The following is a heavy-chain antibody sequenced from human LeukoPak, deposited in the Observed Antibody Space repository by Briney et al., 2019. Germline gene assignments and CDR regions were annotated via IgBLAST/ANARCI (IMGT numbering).Heavy chain of an antibody. CDR3: AKPHRQLVRDYYFDY. Sequence: GGSLRLSCAASGFTFSSYSMNWVRQAPGKGLEWVSSISSSSSYIYYADSVKGRFTISRDNSKNTLYLQMNSLRAEDTAVYYCAKPHRQLVRDYYFDYWGQGTLVTVSS. CDR1: GFTFSSYS. CDR2: ISSSSSYI. J-gene: IGHJ4*02. D-gene: IGHD6-13*01. V-gene: IGHV3-21*01.